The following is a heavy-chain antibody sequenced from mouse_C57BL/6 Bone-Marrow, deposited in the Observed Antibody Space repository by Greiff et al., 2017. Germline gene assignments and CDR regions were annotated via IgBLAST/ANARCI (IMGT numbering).Heavy chain of an antibody. CDR2: ISNLAYSI. CDR1: GFTFSDYG. V-gene: IGHV5-15*01. D-gene: IGHD1-1*01. Sequence: EVKLVESGGGLVQPGGSLKLSCAASGFTFSDYGMAWVRQAPRKGPEWVAFISNLAYSIYYADTVTGRFTISRENAKNTLYLEMISLRSEATAMYYCATQDGSSSFDYWGQGTTLTVSS. J-gene: IGHJ2*01. CDR3: ATQDGSSSFDY.